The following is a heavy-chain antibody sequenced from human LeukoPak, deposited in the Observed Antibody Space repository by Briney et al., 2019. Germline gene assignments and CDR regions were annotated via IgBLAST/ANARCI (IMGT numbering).Heavy chain of an antibody. V-gene: IGHV3-23*01. CDR2: ITGSGGTS. Sequence: GGSLRLSCAASGFIFRNYAMSWVRQAPGKGLEWVSAITGSGGTSWYADSVKGHFTISRDNSKNTLYLQMNSLGADDTAVYYCAKWGDCDGLTGYYDSDCWGQGTLVTVPS. D-gene: IGHD3-9*01. J-gene: IGHJ4*02. CDR1: GFIFRNYA. CDR3: AKWGDCDGLTGYYDSDC.